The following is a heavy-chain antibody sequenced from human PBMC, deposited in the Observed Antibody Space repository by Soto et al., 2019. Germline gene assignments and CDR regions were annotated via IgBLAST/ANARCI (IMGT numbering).Heavy chain of an antibody. CDR1: GGSISSRNW. V-gene: IGHV4-4*02. J-gene: IGHJ4*02. CDR3: ARDLGSGSYYYFGY. Sequence: SDSMSLSSAVSGGSISSRNWGSWVRQPPGKGLEWIGEIYHSGSTNYNPSLKSRVTMSVDKSKNQFSLKLSSVTAADTAVYYCARDLGSGSYYYFGYWGQGTLVTVSS. D-gene: IGHD3-10*01. CDR2: IYHSGST.